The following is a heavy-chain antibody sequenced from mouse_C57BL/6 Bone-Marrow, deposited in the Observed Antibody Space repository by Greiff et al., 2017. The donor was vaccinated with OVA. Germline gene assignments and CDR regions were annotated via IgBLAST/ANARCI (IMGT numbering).Heavy chain of an antibody. CDR3: ARSMDYGSSLVSWFAY. Sequence: VHVKQSGAELVRPGSSVKMSCKTSGYTFTSYGINWVKQRPGQGLEWIGYIYIGNGYTEYNEKFKGKATLTSDTSSSTAYMQLSSLTSEDSAIYFCARSMDYGSSLVSWFAYWGQGTLVTVSA. D-gene: IGHD1-1*01. CDR1: GYTFTSYG. V-gene: IGHV1-58*01. J-gene: IGHJ3*01. CDR2: IYIGNGYT.